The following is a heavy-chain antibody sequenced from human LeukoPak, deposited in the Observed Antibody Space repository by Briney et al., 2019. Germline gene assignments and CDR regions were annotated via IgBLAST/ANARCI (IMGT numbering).Heavy chain of an antibody. D-gene: IGHD3-3*01. CDR2: IYTSGST. V-gene: IGHV4-4*07. J-gene: IGHJ5*02. CDR3: ARDYPITIFGVVIRTRVWFDP. CDR1: GGSISSYY. Sequence: PSETLSLTCTVSGGSISSYYWSWIRQPAGKGLEWIGRIYTSGSTNYNPSLKSRVTMSVDTSKDQFFLKLSSVNAADTAVYYCARDYPITIFGVVIRTRVWFDPWGQGTLVTVSS.